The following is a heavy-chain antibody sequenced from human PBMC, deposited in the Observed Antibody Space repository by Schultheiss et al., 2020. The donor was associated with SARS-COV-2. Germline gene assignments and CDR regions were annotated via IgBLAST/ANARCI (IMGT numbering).Heavy chain of an antibody. CDR2: INHSGST. V-gene: IGHV4-34*01. CDR3: ASSRLRIAAAGTTTHPIDY. J-gene: IGHJ4*02. CDR1: GGSISSYY. Sequence: SETLSLTCTVSGGSISSYYWSWIRQPPGKGLEWIGEINHSGSTNYNPSLKSRVTISVDTSKNQFSLKLSSVTAADTAVYYCASSRLRIAAAGTTTHPIDYWGQGTLVTVSS. D-gene: IGHD6-13*01.